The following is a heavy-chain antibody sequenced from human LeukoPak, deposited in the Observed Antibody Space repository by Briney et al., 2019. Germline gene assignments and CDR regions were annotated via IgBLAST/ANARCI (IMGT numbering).Heavy chain of an antibody. Sequence: ASVKVSCKVSGYILTELSMHWVRQAPGKGLEWMGGFDPEDGETIYAQKFQGRVTMTEDTSTDTAYMELSSLRSEDTAVYYCATTASNSGYDLGWFDPWGQGTLVTVSS. CDR3: ATTASNSGYDLGWFDP. V-gene: IGHV1-24*01. CDR2: FDPEDGET. J-gene: IGHJ5*02. CDR1: GYILTELS. D-gene: IGHD5-12*01.